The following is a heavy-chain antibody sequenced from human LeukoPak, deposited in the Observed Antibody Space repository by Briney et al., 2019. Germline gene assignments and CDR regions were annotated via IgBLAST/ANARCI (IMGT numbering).Heavy chain of an antibody. V-gene: IGHV5-51*01. J-gene: IGHJ4*02. CDR1: GYRFTSYW. D-gene: IGHD6-13*01. CDR3: ARVYSSSPFYYFDY. CDR2: IYPGDSDT. Sequence: KPGESLKISCKGSGYRFTSYWIGRVRQMPGKGLEWMGIIYPGDSDTRYSPSFQGQVTISADKSISTAYLQWSSLKASTTAMYYCARVYSSSPFYYFDYWGQGTLVTVSS.